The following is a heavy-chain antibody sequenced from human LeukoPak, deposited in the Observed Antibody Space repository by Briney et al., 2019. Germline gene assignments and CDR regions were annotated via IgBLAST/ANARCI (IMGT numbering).Heavy chain of an antibody. D-gene: IGHD5-18*01. CDR1: GYTFTNYW. V-gene: IGHV5-51*01. CDR2: IYPSDSDT. CDR3: ARLIPGYSLFDY. J-gene: IGHJ4*02. Sequence: GESLKISCKGSGYTFTNYWIGWVRQMPGKGLEWMGSIYPSDSDTKCSPSFQGQVTISADKSITTAYLQWSSLKASDSAMYYCARLIPGYSLFDYWGQGTLVTVSS.